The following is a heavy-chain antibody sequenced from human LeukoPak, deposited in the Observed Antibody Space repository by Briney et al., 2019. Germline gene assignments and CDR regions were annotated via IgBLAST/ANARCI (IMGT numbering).Heavy chain of an antibody. Sequence: KGGASLKISCKGSGYNFTSYWIGWVRQMPGKGLEWVGIIYPGDSDTRYSPSFQGQVTISADKSISTAYLQWASLKGSDTAMYYCARAYYGSSGFDYWGQGTLVTVSS. V-gene: IGHV5-51*01. CDR2: IYPGDSDT. CDR3: ARAYYGSSGFDY. D-gene: IGHD3-10*01. CDR1: GYNFTSYW. J-gene: IGHJ4*02.